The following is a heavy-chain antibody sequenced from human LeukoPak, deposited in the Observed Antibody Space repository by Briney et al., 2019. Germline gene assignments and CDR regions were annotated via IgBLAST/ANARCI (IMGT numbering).Heavy chain of an antibody. CDR2: ISYDGSNK. CDR1: GYTFTSYA. CDR3: AREDYSNYVALDY. J-gene: IGHJ4*02. Sequence: SCKASGYTFTSYAMHWVRQAPGKGLEWVAVISYDGSNKYYADSVKGRFTISRDNSKNTLYLQMNSLRAEDTAVYYCAREDYSNYVALDYWGQGTLVTVSS. V-gene: IGHV3-30-3*01. D-gene: IGHD4-11*01.